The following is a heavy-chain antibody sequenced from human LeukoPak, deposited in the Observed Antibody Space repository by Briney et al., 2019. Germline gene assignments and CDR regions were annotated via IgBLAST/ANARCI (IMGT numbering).Heavy chain of an antibody. V-gene: IGHV4-4*07. CDR2: IYTSGST. CDR1: GGSISSYY. J-gene: IGHJ5*02. Sequence: PSETLSLTCTVSGGSISSYYWSWIRQPAGKGLEWIGRIYTSGSTNYNPSLKSRVTMSVDTSKNQFSLKLSSVTAADTAVYYCARDSNYDSENWFDPWGQGTLVTVSS. D-gene: IGHD3-22*01. CDR3: ARDSNYDSENWFDP.